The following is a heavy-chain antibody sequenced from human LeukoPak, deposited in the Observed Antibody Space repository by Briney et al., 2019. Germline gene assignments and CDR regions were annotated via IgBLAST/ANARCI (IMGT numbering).Heavy chain of an antibody. Sequence: GESLKISCKGSGYSFTSSWISWVRQMPGKGLEWMGVIYPGDSDTRYSPSFQGQVTISADKSINTAYLQWSSLKASDTAMYYCARRAPAANWLDPWGQGTLVTVSS. J-gene: IGHJ5*02. D-gene: IGHD2-2*01. CDR2: IYPGDSDT. CDR1: GYSFTSSW. CDR3: ARRAPAANWLDP. V-gene: IGHV5-51*01.